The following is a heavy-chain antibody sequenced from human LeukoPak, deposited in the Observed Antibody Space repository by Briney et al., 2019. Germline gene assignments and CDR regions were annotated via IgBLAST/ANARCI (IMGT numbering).Heavy chain of an antibody. D-gene: IGHD3-3*01. CDR1: GFTFGDYA. Sequence: GGSLRLSCTASGFTFGDYAMSWVRQAPGKGLEWVGFIRSKAYGGTTECAASVKGRFTISRDDSKSIAYLQMNSLKTEDTAVYYCTRARGPTIFGVVNLDYWGQGTLVTVSS. CDR2: IRSKAYGGTT. V-gene: IGHV3-49*04. CDR3: TRARGPTIFGVVNLDY. J-gene: IGHJ4*02.